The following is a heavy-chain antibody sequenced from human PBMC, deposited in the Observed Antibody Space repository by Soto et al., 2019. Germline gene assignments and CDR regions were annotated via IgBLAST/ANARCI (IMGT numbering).Heavy chain of an antibody. V-gene: IGHV1-69*01. CDR2: IIPIFGTA. CDR1: GGTFSSYA. D-gene: IGHD3-10*01. CDR3: ARPMVRVPTHYYYDGIDV. J-gene: IGHJ6*02. Sequence: QVQLVQSGAEVKKPGSSVKVSCKASGGTFSSYAISWVRQAPGQGLEWMGGIIPIFGTANYAQKFQGRVTITADESTSTAYMELSSMRSEDTAVYYCARPMVRVPTHYYYDGIDVWGQGTTVTVSS.